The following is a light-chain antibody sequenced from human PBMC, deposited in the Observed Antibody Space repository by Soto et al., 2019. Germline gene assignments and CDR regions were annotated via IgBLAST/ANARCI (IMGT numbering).Light chain of an antibody. V-gene: IGLV2-8*01. CDR1: KSDIGVYDC. Sequence: QSALTQPPSASGSPGQSVTISCTGTKSDIGVYDCVSWYQHHPGKAPRLIIYEVVQRPSGVPDRFSGSKSGNTASLTVSGLQAADEADYFCKSYAGSKTYVFGSGTKLTVL. J-gene: IGLJ1*01. CDR3: KSYAGSKTYV. CDR2: EVV.